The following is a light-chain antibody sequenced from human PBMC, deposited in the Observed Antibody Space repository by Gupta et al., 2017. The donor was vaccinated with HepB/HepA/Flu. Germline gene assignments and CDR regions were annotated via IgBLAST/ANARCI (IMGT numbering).Light chain of an antibody. J-gene: IGKJ4*01. V-gene: IGKV1-33*01. CDR3: QQYGNLPLT. Sequence: DIQLTQSPTALSASVGDRVTFSCQASEDIRYYLNWYQQKPGKAPKLLIYAVSNLTTGVPSRFTGSGSGTDFTFTISRLQPEDIATYIYQQYGNLPLTFGGGTK. CDR2: AVS. CDR1: EDIRYY.